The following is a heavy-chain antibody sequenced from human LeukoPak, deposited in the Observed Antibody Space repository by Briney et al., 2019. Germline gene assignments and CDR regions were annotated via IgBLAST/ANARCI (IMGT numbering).Heavy chain of an antibody. CDR3: AKESKSSGYSDY. CDR1: GGTFSSYA. CDR2: IIPIFGTA. Sequence: GASVKVSCKASGGTFSSYAISWVRQAPGQGLEWMGGIIPIFGTANYAQKFQGRVTITADESTSTAYMELSSLRSEDTAVYYCAKESKSSGYSDYWGQGTLVTVSS. V-gene: IGHV1-69*13. J-gene: IGHJ4*02. D-gene: IGHD6-19*01.